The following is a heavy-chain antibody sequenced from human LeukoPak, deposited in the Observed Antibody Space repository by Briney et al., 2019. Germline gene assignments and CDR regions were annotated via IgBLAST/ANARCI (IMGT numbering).Heavy chain of an antibody. CDR2: IYYRGST. J-gene: IGHJ4*02. D-gene: IGHD1-1*01. V-gene: IGHV4-39*01. CDR3: ARQGTTPFFDY. CDR1: GRSISSSSYY. Sequence: TETLSLTCSVSGRSISSSSYYSGWIRQPPGKGLEWIGSIYYRGSTYYNPSLKSRVTISVDTSKNQFSQKLSSVTAADTAVYYCARQGTTPFFDYWGQGTLVTVSS.